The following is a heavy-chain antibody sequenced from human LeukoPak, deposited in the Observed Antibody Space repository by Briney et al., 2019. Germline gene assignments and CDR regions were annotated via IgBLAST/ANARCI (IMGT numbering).Heavy chain of an antibody. D-gene: IGHD3-16*01. Sequence: SETLSLTCTVSGGSINNYYWSWIRQPAGRGLEWIGRIHTSGSTNYNPSLKSRVTISVGNSKNQFSLKLTSVTAADTAVYYCARVSSASFGAFDYWGQGTLVTVSS. CDR1: GGSINNYY. V-gene: IGHV4-4*07. CDR2: IHTSGST. J-gene: IGHJ4*02. CDR3: ARVSSASFGAFDY.